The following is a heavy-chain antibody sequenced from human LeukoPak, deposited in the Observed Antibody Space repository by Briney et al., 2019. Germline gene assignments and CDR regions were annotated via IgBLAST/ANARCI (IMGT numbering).Heavy chain of an antibody. Sequence: GGSLRLSSALSGFTFSSYAMSWVRQAPGKRLEWVSAISVSGGSIYYADSVKGRFTISRDNSKNTLYLQMNSLRAEHTGVYYCVRWVKSRGSVNCGHGAPVTVS. CDR3: VRWVKSRGSVN. V-gene: IGHV3-23*01. D-gene: IGHD3-10*01. CDR1: GFTFSSYA. J-gene: IGHJ6*02. CDR2: ISVSGGSI.